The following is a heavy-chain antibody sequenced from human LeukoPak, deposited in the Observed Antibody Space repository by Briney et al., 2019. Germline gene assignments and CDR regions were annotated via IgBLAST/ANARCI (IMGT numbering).Heavy chain of an antibody. D-gene: IGHD4-17*01. CDR2: IYHSGST. V-gene: IGHV4-30-2*01. Sequence: SETLSLTCAVSGGSISSGGYSWSWIRQPPGKGLEWIGYIYHSGSTYYNPSLKSRVTISVDTSKNQFSLKLSSVTAADAAVYYCAGGRYGDYESNYYFDYWGQGTLVTVSS. CDR1: GGSISSGGYS. J-gene: IGHJ4*02. CDR3: AGGRYGDYESNYYFDY.